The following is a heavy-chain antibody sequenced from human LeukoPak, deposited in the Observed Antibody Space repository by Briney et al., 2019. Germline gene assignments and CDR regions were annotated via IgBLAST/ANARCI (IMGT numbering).Heavy chain of an antibody. Sequence: GASVKVSCKASGYTFTSYGISWVRQAPGQGLEWMGWISAYNGNTNYGQKPQGRVTMTTDTSTSTAYMELRSLRSDDTAVYYCASFAYCSGGSCYARAFDPWGQGTLVTVSS. J-gene: IGHJ5*02. CDR1: GYTFTSYG. V-gene: IGHV1-18*01. D-gene: IGHD2-15*01. CDR3: ASFAYCSGGSCYARAFDP. CDR2: ISAYNGNT.